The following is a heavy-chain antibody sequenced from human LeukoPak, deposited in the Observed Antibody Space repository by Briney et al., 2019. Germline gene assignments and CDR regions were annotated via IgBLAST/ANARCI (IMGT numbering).Heavy chain of an antibody. CDR2: IKHDGSEK. Sequence: GGSLRLSCAASGFMFSGFWMTWVRQAPGKGLEWVANIKHDGSEKNYVDSVKGRFTISRDNAKNSLYLQMNSLGGEDTAVYCCATRPRSDYYFAIFDYWGQGTLVTVSS. D-gene: IGHD3-22*01. CDR1: GFMFSGFW. V-gene: IGHV3-7*01. CDR3: ATRPRSDYYFAIFDY. J-gene: IGHJ4*02.